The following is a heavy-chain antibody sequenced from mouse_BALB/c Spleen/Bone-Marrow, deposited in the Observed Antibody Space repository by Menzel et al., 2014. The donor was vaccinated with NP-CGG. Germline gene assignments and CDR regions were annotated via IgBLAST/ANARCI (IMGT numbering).Heavy chain of an antibody. Sequence: LVESGAELARPGASVKMSYQASGYTFTRYTMHWEKQRPGQGLEWIGYINPSSAYTNYNQKFKDKATLTADKSSSTAYMQLSSLTSEDSAVYYCTIRYYAMDYWGQGTSVTVSS. CDR2: INPSSAYT. CDR3: TIRYYAMDY. CDR1: GYTFTRYT. D-gene: IGHD1-1*01. V-gene: IGHV1-4*01. J-gene: IGHJ4*01.